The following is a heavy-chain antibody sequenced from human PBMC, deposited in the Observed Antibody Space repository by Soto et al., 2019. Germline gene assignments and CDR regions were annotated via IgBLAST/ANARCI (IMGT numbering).Heavy chain of an antibody. CDR2: ISYDGSNK. CDR3: ARDSFPKITFGGAPDY. V-gene: IGHV3-30-3*01. Sequence: ESGGGVVPPGRSLRLSCAASGFTFSSYAMHWVRQAPGKGLEWVAVISYDGSNKYYADSVKGRFTISRDNSKNTPYLQMNSLRAEDTAVYYCARDSFPKITFGGAPDYWGQGTLVTVSS. CDR1: GFTFSSYA. J-gene: IGHJ4*02. D-gene: IGHD3-16*01.